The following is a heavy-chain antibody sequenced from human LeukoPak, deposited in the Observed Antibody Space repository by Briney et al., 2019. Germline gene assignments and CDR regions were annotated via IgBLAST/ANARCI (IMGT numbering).Heavy chain of an antibody. V-gene: IGHV3-23*01. Sequence: GGSLRLSCAASGFTFSYYGLSWVRQAPGQGLEWVSSISDSSGSRTPYADSVKGRFTISRDNSKNTLYLQMNSLRVEDTAIYYCARPYDSSGYYQPLDYWGQGTLVTVSS. CDR2: ISDSSGSRT. CDR3: ARPYDSSGYYQPLDY. D-gene: IGHD3-22*01. J-gene: IGHJ4*02. CDR1: GFTFSYYG.